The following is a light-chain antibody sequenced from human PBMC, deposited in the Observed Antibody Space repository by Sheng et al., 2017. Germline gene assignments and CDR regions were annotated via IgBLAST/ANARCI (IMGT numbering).Light chain of an antibody. CDR1: SSNIGAGYD. J-gene: IGLJ1*01. CDR3: QSYDSSLREV. Sequence: QSVLTQPPSVSGAPGQRVTISCTGSSSNIGAGYDVQWYQQLPGTAPKLLMYGNSNRPSGVPDRFSGSKSGTSASLAITGLQAEDEADYYCQSYDSSLREVFGTGTKVTVL. V-gene: IGLV1-40*01. CDR2: GNS.